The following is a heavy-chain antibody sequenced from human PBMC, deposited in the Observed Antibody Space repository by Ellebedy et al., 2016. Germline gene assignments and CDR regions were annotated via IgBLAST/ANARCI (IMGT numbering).Heavy chain of an antibody. J-gene: IGHJ5*02. V-gene: IGHV3-23*01. D-gene: IGHD3-10*01. Sequence: GESLKISCIASGFTFSSYAMSWVRQAPGKGLEWVSAISGSGGSTYYADSVKGRFTISRDNSKNTLYLQMNSLRAEDTAVYYCARVHTPQQMVRGPFDPWGQGTLVSVSS. CDR3: ARVHTPQQMVRGPFDP. CDR1: GFTFSSYA. CDR2: ISGSGGST.